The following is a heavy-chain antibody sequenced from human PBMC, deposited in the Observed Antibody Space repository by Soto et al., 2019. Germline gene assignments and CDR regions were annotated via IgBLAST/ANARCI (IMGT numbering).Heavy chain of an antibody. J-gene: IGHJ6*02. V-gene: IGHV3-9*01. Sequence: EVQLVESGGGLVQPGWSLRLSCVVSGLTFEEYAMHWVRQGPGKGLEWVSGIFWGSGKAGYADSVKGRFTISRDEAKNSLYLQMDSLRLEDTALYYCTRDLNPGGADVWGQGTAVTVSS. CDR2: IFWGSGKA. CDR3: TRDLNPGGADV. D-gene: IGHD4-17*01. CDR1: GLTFEEYA.